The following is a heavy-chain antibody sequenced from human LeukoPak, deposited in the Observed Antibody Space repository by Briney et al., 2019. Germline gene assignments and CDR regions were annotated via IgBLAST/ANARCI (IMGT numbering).Heavy chain of an antibody. D-gene: IGHD4-17*01. V-gene: IGHV3-21*04. CDR2: ISASSNDI. CDR3: AGRGYGDYFFDC. J-gene: IGHJ4*02. CDR1: GFTFSAYA. Sequence: PGGSLRLSCEASGFTFSAYAMSWVRQAPGKGLEWVSSISASSNDIYYVESVKGRFTVSRDNAKNSLYLQMDSLSAEDTAVYYCAGRGYGDYFFDCWGQGTLVTVSP.